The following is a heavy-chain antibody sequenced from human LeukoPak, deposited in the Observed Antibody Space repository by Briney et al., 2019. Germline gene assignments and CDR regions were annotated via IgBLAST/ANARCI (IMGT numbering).Heavy chain of an antibody. CDR3: ARDKLLWFGELSDY. Sequence: ASVKVSCKASGYSFTSYGISWVRQAPGQGLEWMGWISAYNGNTNYAQKLQGRVTMTTDTSTSTAYMELRSLRSDDTAVYYCARDKLLWFGELSDYWGQGTLVTVSS. V-gene: IGHV1-18*01. D-gene: IGHD3-10*01. CDR1: GYSFTSYG. CDR2: ISAYNGNT. J-gene: IGHJ4*02.